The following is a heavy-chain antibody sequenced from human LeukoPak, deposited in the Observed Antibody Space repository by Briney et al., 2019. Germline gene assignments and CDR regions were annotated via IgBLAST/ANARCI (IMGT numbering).Heavy chain of an antibody. V-gene: IGHV4-39*07. CDR1: GGSISSSSYY. J-gene: IGHJ4*02. CDR3: ASISHLDY. Sequence: SETLSLTCTVSGGSISSSSYYWGWIRQPPGKGLEWIGEINHSGSTNYNPSLKSRVTISVDTSKNQFSLKLSSVTAADTAVYYCASISHLDYWGQGTLVTVSS. CDR2: INHSGST.